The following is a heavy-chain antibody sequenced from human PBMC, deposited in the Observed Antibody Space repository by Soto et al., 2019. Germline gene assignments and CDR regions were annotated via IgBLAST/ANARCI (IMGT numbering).Heavy chain of an antibody. Sequence: SETLSLTCTVSGASLSSGSYYWSWIRQPPGKGLEWIGYFYHTGTTKYNPSLESRVTISADTSKNQFSLNLTSVTAADTAVYYCARISYWVKDYWGQGALVTVSS. V-gene: IGHV4-61*01. CDR2: FYHTGTT. J-gene: IGHJ4*02. D-gene: IGHD2-8*02. CDR3: ARISYWVKDY. CDR1: GASLSSGSYY.